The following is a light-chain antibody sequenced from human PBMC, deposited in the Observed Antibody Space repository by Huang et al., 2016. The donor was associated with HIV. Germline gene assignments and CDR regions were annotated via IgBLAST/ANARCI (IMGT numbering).Light chain of an antibody. J-gene: IGKJ5*01. V-gene: IGKV1D-13*01. Sequence: AVQLTQFPSSLSASVGDRVVITCRATQDISTSLAWYQQKPGMAPNLLITAASKLQSGVSTGCSGDSAGAYFTLFITNLQPEDIATYYCQQLHDYPVTFGRGTRLDMK. CDR3: QQLHDYPVT. CDR1: QDISTS. CDR2: AAS.